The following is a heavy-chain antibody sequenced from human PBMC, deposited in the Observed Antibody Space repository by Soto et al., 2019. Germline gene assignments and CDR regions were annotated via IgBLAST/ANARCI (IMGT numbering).Heavy chain of an antibody. CDR1: GFTFSSYA. CDR2: ISGRDGST. CDR3: AKGDPFTPYYFDY. V-gene: IGHV3-23*01. D-gene: IGHD3-16*01. Sequence: PGGSLRLSCAVSGFTFSSYAMNWVRQAPGKGLEWVSVISGRDGSTFYADSVKGRFTISRDNSKNTVYLQMNSLRAEDTAVYYCAKGDPFTPYYFDYWGQGTLVTVSS. J-gene: IGHJ4*02.